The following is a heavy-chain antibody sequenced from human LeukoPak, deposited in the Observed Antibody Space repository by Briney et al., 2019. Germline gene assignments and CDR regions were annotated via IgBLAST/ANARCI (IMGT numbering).Heavy chain of an antibody. CDR2: ISWNSGSI. V-gene: IGHV3-9*01. J-gene: IGHJ4*02. Sequence: GGSLRLSCAASGFTFDDYAMHWVRQAPGKGLEWVSGISWNSGSIGYADSVKGRFTISRDNAKNSLYLQMNSLRAEDTALYYCAKGVYDFWSGYYSSVDYWGQGTLVTVSS. CDR3: AKGVYDFWSGYYSSVDY. CDR1: GFTFDDYA. D-gene: IGHD3-3*01.